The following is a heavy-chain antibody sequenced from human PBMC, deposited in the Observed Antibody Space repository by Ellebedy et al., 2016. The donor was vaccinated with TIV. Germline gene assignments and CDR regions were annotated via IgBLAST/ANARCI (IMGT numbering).Heavy chain of an antibody. CDR3: ARARGQYLYGSGSYFTN. D-gene: IGHD3-10*01. V-gene: IGHV4-34*01. J-gene: IGHJ4*02. CDR1: GGSFSGYF. Sequence: MPGGSLRLSCGVYGGSFSGYFWSWIRQPPGKGLEWIGEINPSGTTNYNPSLKSRVTMSVDTPKNQFSLRLTSVTAADTAVYFCARARGQYLYGSGSYFTNWGQGEVVTVSS. CDR2: INPSGTT.